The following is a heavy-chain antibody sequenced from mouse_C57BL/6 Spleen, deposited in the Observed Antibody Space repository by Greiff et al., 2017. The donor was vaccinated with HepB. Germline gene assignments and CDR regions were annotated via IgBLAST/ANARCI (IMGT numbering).Heavy chain of an antibody. V-gene: IGHV1-76*01. CDR2: IYPGSGNT. D-gene: IGHD1-1*01. CDR3: ARNPFYGSSYWYFDV. CDR1: GYTFTDYY. J-gene: IGHJ1*03. Sequence: QVQLQQSGAELVRPGASVKLSCKASGYTFTDYYINWVKQRPGQGLEWIARIYPGSGNTYYNEKFKGKATLTAEKSSSTAYMQLSSLTSEDSAVYFCARNPFYGSSYWYFDVWGTGTTVTVSS.